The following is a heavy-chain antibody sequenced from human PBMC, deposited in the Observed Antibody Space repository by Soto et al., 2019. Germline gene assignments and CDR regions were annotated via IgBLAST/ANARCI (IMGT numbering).Heavy chain of an antibody. D-gene: IGHD2-21*02. CDR1: GFTFSSYA. Sequence: QVQLVESGGGVVQPGRSLRLSCAASGFTFSSYAMHWVRQAPGKGLEWVAVISYDGSNKYYADSVKGRFTISRDNPKNTLYLQMNSLRADDTAVYYCARGQAYCGGDCYSNFDYWGQGTLVTVSS. V-gene: IGHV3-30-3*01. J-gene: IGHJ4*02. CDR3: ARGQAYCGGDCYSNFDY. CDR2: ISYDGSNK.